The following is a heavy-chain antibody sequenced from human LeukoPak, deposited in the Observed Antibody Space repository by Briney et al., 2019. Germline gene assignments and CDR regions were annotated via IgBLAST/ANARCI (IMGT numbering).Heavy chain of an antibody. CDR2: IYYSGST. V-gene: IGHV4-59*08. CDR3: ARHRTCSGGSCYLTAVNWFDP. CDR1: GGSISSYY. D-gene: IGHD2-15*01. Sequence: SETLSLTCTVSGGSISSYYWSWIRQPPGKGLEWIGYIYYSGSTNYNPSLKSRVTISVDTSKNQFSLKLSSVTAADTAVYYCARHRTCSGGSCYLTAVNWFDPWGQGTLVTVSS. J-gene: IGHJ5*02.